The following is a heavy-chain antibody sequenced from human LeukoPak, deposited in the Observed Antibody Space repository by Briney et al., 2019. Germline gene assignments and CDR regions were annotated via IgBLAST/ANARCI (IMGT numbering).Heavy chain of an antibody. Sequence: GESLKISCKGSGYSFTNYWIGWVRQTPGKGLEWMGIIYPGDSDTRYSPSFQGQVTISADKSINTAYLQWSSLKASDTAMYYCARQRASSGWAGFDYWGQGTLVTVSS. J-gene: IGHJ4*02. CDR3: ARQRASSGWAGFDY. V-gene: IGHV5-51*01. CDR2: IYPGDSDT. D-gene: IGHD6-25*01. CDR1: GYSFTNYW.